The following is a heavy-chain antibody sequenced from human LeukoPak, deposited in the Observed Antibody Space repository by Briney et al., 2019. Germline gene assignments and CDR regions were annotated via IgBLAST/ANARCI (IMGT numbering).Heavy chain of an antibody. CDR1: GGSTSSHY. CDR3: ARVHHDFWSGYSYYYYYYMDV. V-gene: IGHV4-59*11. D-gene: IGHD3-3*01. CDR2: IYYSGST. J-gene: IGHJ6*03. Sequence: SETLSLTCTVSGGSTSSHYWSWIRQPPGKGLEWIGYIYYSGSTNYDPSLKSRVTISVDTSKNQFSLKLSSVTAADTAVYYCARVHHDFWSGYSYYYYYYMDVWGKGTTVTVSS.